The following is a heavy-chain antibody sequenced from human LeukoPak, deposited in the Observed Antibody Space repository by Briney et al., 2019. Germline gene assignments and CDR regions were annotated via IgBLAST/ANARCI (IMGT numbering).Heavy chain of an antibody. D-gene: IGHD3-10*01. CDR1: GYTFTSYY. CDR2: INPSGGST. J-gene: IGHJ6*03. V-gene: IGHV1-46*03. CDR3: TRASLLWFGEFDYYYYHMDV. Sequence: ASVKVSCKASGYTFTSYYMHWVRQAPGQGLEWMGIINPSGGSTSYAQKFQGRVTMTRDMSTSTVYMELSSLRSEDTAVYYCTRASLLWFGEFDYYYYHMDVWGKGTTVTISS.